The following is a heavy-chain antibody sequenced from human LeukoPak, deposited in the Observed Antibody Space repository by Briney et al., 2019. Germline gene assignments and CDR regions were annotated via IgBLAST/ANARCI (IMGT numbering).Heavy chain of an antibody. D-gene: IGHD3-16*01. Sequence: SETLSLTCAVYGGSFSGYYWSWIRQPPGKGLEWIGEINHSGSTNYNPSLKSRVTISVDTSKNQFSPKLSSVTAADTAVYYCARGKGDYVWGSPLGYFDYWGQGTLVTVSS. V-gene: IGHV4-34*01. CDR1: GGSFSGYY. J-gene: IGHJ4*02. CDR3: ARGKGDYVWGSPLGYFDY. CDR2: INHSGST.